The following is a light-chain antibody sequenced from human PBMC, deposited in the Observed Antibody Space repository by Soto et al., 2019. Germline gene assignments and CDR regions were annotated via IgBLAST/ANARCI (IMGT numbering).Light chain of an antibody. CDR3: QQYDSSPIT. V-gene: IGKV3-20*01. CDR2: GAS. CDR1: QSVSSSY. J-gene: IGKJ5*01. Sequence: EIVLTQSPVTLSFAPGERATLPCRASQSVSSSYLAWYQQKPGQAPRHLIYGASSRDTGIPDRFSGSGSGTDFTLTISRLEPEDCAVYYCQQYDSSPITCGQGTRLEIK.